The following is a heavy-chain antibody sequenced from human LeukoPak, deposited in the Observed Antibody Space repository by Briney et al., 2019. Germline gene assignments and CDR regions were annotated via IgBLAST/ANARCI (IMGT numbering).Heavy chain of an antibody. D-gene: IGHD6-19*01. CDR3: ARAVGYSSGWSNWFDP. CDR1: GYTFISYG. J-gene: IGHJ5*02. V-gene: IGHV1-18*01. Sequence: ASVKVSCKASGYTFISYGISWVRQAPGQGLEWMGWISAYNGNTNYAQKLQGRVTMTTDTSTSTAYMELRSLRSDDTAVYYCARAVGYSSGWSNWFDPWGQGTLVTVSS. CDR2: ISAYNGNT.